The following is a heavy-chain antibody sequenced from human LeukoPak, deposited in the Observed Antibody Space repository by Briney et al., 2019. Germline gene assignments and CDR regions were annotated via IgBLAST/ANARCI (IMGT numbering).Heavy chain of an antibody. D-gene: IGHD3-22*01. CDR2: INPNSGGT. CDR3: ARVGEPLYYYDSSGYYGY. Sequence: ASVKVSCKASGYTFTGYYMHWVRQAPGQGLEWMGWINPNSGGTNYAQKFQGRVTMTRDTSISTAYMELSRLRSDDTAVYYCARVGEPLYYYDSSGYYGYWGQGTLVTVSS. J-gene: IGHJ4*02. V-gene: IGHV1-2*02. CDR1: GYTFTGYY.